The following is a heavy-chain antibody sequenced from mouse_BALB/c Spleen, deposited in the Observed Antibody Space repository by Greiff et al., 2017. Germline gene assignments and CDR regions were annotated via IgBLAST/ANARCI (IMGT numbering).Heavy chain of an antibody. CDR2: INPYNDGT. Sequence: QLVESGPELVKPGASVKMSCKASGYTFTSYVMHWVKQKPGQGLEWIGYINPYNDGTKYNEKFKGKATLTSDKSSSTAYMELSSLTSEDSAVYYCARYYDYDDGYAMDYWGQGTSVTVSS. J-gene: IGHJ4*01. D-gene: IGHD2-4*01. CDR1: GYTFTSYV. CDR3: ARYYDYDDGYAMDY. V-gene: IGHV1-14*01.